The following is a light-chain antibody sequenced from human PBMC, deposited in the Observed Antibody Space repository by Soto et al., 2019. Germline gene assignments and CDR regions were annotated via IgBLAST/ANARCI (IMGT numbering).Light chain of an antibody. CDR2: VAS. V-gene: IGKV1-39*01. CDR1: QSISSY. Sequence: DIQMTQSPSSLSASVGDRVTITCRASQSISSYLSWYQQKPGKAPKLPINVASTLQSGVPSRLSGSGSGTDFTLAISSLQPEDFATYYCQQSSSTPQTFGGGTKVDIK. J-gene: IGKJ4*01. CDR3: QQSSSTPQT.